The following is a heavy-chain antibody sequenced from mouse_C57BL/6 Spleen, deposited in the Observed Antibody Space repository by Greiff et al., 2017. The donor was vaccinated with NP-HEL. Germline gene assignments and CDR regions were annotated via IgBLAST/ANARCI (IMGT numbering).Heavy chain of an antibody. CDR3: ASLYYYGLFDY. V-gene: IGHV1-64*01. CDR1: GYTFTSYW. Sequence: QVHVKQPGAELVKPGASVKLSCKASGYTFTSYWMHWVKQRPGQGLEWIGMIHPNSGSTNYNEKFKSKATLTVDKSSSTAYMQLSSLTSEDSAVYYCASLYYYGLFDYWGQGTTLTVSS. CDR2: IHPNSGST. J-gene: IGHJ2*01. D-gene: IGHD1-1*01.